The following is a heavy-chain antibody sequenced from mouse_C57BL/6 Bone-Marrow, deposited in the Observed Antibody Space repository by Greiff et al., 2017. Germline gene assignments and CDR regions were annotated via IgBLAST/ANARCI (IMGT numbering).Heavy chain of an antibody. V-gene: IGHV14-4*01. CDR3: TPLYYSNFH. D-gene: IGHD2-5*01. CDR1: GFNIKDDY. Sequence: EVKVEESGAELVRPGASVKLSCTASGFNIKDDYMHWVKQRPEQGLEWIGWIDPENGDTEYASKFQGKATITADTSSNTAYLQLSSLTSEDTAVYYCTPLYYSNFHWGQGTALTVSS. J-gene: IGHJ2*01. CDR2: IDPENGDT.